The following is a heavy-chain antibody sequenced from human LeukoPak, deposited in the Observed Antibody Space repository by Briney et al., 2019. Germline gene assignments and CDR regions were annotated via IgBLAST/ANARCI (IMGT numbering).Heavy chain of an antibody. Sequence: GGSLRLSCAASGFTFSSYGMHWVRKAPGKGLEWVAFIRYDGSNKYYADSVKGRFTISRDNSKNTLYLQINSLRDEDTAVYYCAKDYSSGWQIDYWGQGTLVTVSS. CDR2: IRYDGSNK. CDR1: GFTFSSYG. J-gene: IGHJ4*02. V-gene: IGHV3-30*02. CDR3: AKDYSSGWQIDY. D-gene: IGHD6-19*01.